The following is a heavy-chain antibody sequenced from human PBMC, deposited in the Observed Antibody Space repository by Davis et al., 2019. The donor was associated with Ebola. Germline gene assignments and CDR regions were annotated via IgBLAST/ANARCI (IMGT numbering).Heavy chain of an antibody. CDR2: IYPGDSDT. V-gene: IGHV5-51*01. J-gene: IGHJ3*02. CDR1: GYSFPSYW. D-gene: IGHD2-15*01. Sequence: GGSLRPPCKGFGYSFPSYWIGWVRQMPGKGLEWMGIIYPGDSDTRYSPSFQGQVTISADKSISTAYLQWSSLKASDTAMYYCARLGVVEVAFDIWGQGTMVTVSS. CDR3: ARLGVVEVAFDI.